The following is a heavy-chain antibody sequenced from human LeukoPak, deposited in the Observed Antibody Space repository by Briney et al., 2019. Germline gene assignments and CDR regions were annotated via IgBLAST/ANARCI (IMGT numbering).Heavy chain of an antibody. Sequence: PSETLSLTCTVSGGSISSYYWSWIRQPAGKGLEWIGRIYTSGSTNYNPSLKSRVTISVDKSKNQFSLQLSSVTAADTAVYYCAREFGRGRYSSSWYGGVFYFDYWGQGTLVTVSS. V-gene: IGHV4-4*07. CDR3: AREFGRGRYSSSWYGGVFYFDY. CDR2: IYTSGST. J-gene: IGHJ4*02. D-gene: IGHD6-13*01. CDR1: GGSISSYY.